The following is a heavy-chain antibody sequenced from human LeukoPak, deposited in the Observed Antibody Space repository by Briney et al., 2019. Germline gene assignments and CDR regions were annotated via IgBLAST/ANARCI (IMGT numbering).Heavy chain of an antibody. V-gene: IGHV3-7*01. CDR3: ARDHEAAVDY. CDR1: GFTFSSYW. J-gene: IGHJ4*02. Sequence: TRGSLRLSCTTFGFTFSSYWMSWVRQAPGKGLEWVANIKEDGGEKYYVGSVRGRFTISRDNAKNSLYLQMNSLRAEDTAVYYCARDHEAAVDYWGQGTLVTVSS. CDR2: IKEDGGEK. D-gene: IGHD6-13*01.